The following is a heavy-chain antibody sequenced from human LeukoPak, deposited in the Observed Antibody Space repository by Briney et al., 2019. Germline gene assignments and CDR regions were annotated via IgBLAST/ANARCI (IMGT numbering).Heavy chain of an antibody. V-gene: IGHV5-51*01. CDR3: ARHNLWAFDM. CDR2: IHPNNFET. CDR1: GYTFTNNW. J-gene: IGHJ3*02. Sequence: GESLKISCKGAGYTFTNNWIGWVRQKPAIGLEYMAIIHPNNFETKYNPSFQGQVTISVDRSITTAYLQWSDLKASDTAIYYCARHNLWAFDMWGQGTLVTVSS. D-gene: IGHD3-16*01.